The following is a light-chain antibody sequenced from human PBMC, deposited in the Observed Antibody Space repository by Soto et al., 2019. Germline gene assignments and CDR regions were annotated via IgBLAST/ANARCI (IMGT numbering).Light chain of an antibody. CDR2: GAS. V-gene: IGKV3-15*01. CDR1: QSVSRN. CDR3: QQYGDWPPET. Sequence: EVVLTQSPATLSVSPGDRATLSCRASQSVSRNLAWYQQKPGQAPRLLIYGASTRATGVPARFSGSGSATEFTLYISSLQSEDVAVYYWQQYGDWPPETFGQGTKLEI. J-gene: IGKJ2*01.